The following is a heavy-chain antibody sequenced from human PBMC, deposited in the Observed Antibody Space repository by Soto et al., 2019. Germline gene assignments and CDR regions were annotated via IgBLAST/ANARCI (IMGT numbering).Heavy chain of an antibody. J-gene: IGHJ4*02. Sequence: QVQLVESGGGVVQPGRSLRLSCAVSGFTLSSHAMHWVRQAPGKGLEWVALILSDGSNKYYADSVKGRFTTSRDNSXNTMYLQMNSRSVEDTAVXYCARXDXXXXXXXLGYWGQGALVTVSS. CDR2: ILSDGSNK. V-gene: IGHV3-30-3*01. CDR1: GFTLSSHA. CDR3: ARXDXXXXXXXLGY.